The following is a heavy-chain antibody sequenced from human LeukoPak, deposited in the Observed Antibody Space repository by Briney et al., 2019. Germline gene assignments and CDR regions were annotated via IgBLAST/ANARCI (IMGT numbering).Heavy chain of an antibody. D-gene: IGHD6-13*01. J-gene: IGHJ4*02. V-gene: IGHV3-30*18. CDR2: ISYDGSNK. Sequence: GGSLRLSCAASGFTFSSYAMNWVRQAPGKGLEWVAVISYDGSNKYYADSVKGRFTISRDNSKNALYLQMNSLRAEDTAVYYCAKDARIAAAGTDFDYWGQGTLVTVSS. CDR3: AKDARIAAAGTDFDY. CDR1: GFTFSSYA.